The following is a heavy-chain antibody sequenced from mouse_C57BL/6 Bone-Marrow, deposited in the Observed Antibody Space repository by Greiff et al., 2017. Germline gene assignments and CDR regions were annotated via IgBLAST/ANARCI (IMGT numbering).Heavy chain of an antibody. D-gene: IGHD2-5*01. V-gene: IGHV1-55*01. CDR1: GYTFTSYW. Sequence: LKQPGAELVKPGASVKMSCKASGYTFTSYWITWVKQRPGQGLEWIGDIYPGSGSTNYNEKFKSKATLTVDTSSSTAYMQLSSLTSEDSAVYYCARNSKGYFDVWGTGTTVTVSS. CDR2: IYPGSGST. J-gene: IGHJ1*03. CDR3: ARNSKGYFDV.